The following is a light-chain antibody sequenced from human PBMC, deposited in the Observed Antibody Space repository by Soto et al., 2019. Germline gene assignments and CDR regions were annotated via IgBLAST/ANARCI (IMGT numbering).Light chain of an antibody. V-gene: IGKV1-5*01. CDR1: QTVERW. J-gene: IGKJ5*01. Sequence: DIKMTQSPSTLSASVGDGVTITSRASQTVERWLAWYQQKPGKAPNLLISDVSSLESGVPSRFSGSGSATEFTLTISGLQPDDFATYYCQQSYSTAITFGQGTRLEIK. CDR2: DVS. CDR3: QQSYSTAIT.